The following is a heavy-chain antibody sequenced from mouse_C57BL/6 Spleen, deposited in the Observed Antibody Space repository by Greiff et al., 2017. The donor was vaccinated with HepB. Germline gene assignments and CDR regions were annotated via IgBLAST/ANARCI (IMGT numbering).Heavy chain of an antibody. CDR3: ARESYGSSYGY. CDR1: GYSITSGYF. CDR2: LSYDGSK. V-gene: IGHV3-6*01. D-gene: IGHD1-1*01. J-gene: IGHJ2*01. Sequence: EVQLVESGPGLVKPSQSLSLTCSVTGYSITSGYFWNWIRQFPGNKLEWMGYLSYDGSKNYNATLKNRISITRDTSKNQFFLKLNSVTTEDTATYYCARESYGSSYGYWGQGTTRTVSS.